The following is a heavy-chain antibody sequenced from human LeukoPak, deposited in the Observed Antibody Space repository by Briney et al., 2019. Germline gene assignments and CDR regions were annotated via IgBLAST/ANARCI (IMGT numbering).Heavy chain of an antibody. V-gene: IGHV3-7*01. J-gene: IGHJ4*02. D-gene: IGHD3-22*01. CDR2: IKEDGSEK. CDR3: ARTYYYDSSKGDSFDY. Sequence: GGSLRLSCAASGFTFSRYWMSWVRQAPGKGLEWVANIKEDGSEKYYVDSVKGRFTISRDNAKNSLYLQMNSLRAEDTAVYYCARTYYYDSSKGDSFDYWGQGTLVTVSS. CDR1: GFTFSRYW.